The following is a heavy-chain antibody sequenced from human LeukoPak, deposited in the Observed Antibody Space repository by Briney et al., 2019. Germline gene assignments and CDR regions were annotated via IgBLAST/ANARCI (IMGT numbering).Heavy chain of an antibody. D-gene: IGHD2-15*01. V-gene: IGHV3-23*01. CDR2: ISGSGDTT. CDR1: GFTFSNYA. CDR3: AKDTSAWWYHRAYMNV. J-gene: IGHJ6*03. Sequence: GGSLRLSCAASGFTFSNYAMSWVRQAPGGGLEWVSAISGSGDTTFHADSVKGRFTTSRDNSKNTLSLQMSGLRVEDSAVYFCAKDTSAWWYHRAYMNVWGTGTAVTVSS.